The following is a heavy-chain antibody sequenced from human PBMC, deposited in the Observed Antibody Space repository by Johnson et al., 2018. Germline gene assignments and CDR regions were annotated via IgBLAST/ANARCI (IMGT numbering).Heavy chain of an antibody. CDR2: ISRSSSKI. Sequence: VQLVESGGGLVQPGGSLRLSCAASGFSFSSYSMNWVRQAPGKGLEWVSYISRSSSKIYYADSVQGRFTISRDNAKNSMYLQMNSLRDEDSAVYYCAGDSDYDVWSDYYGYFYWGQGTLVIVSS. V-gene: IGHV3-48*02. D-gene: IGHD3-3*01. J-gene: IGHJ1*01. CDR1: GFSFSSYS. CDR3: AGDSDYDVWSDYYGYFY.